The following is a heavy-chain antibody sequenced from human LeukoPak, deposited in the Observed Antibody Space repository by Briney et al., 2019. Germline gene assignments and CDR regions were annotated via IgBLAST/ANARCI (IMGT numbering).Heavy chain of an antibody. CDR2: ISGSGGST. Sequence: GGSLRLSCAASGFTFSSYAMSWVRQAPGKGLEWVSAISGSGGSTYYADSVKGRFTISRDNSKNTRYLQMDSLRAEDTAVYYCAKGKRRGKGDFDYWGQGTLVTVSS. V-gene: IGHV3-23*01. J-gene: IGHJ4*02. CDR1: GFTFSSYA. D-gene: IGHD3-10*01. CDR3: AKGKRRGKGDFDY.